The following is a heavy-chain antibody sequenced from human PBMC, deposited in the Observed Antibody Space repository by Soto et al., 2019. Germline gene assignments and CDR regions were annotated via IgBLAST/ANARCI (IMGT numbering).Heavy chain of an antibody. V-gene: IGHV1-69*08. CDR1: GGTFSSYT. D-gene: IGHD1-1*01. CDR2: IIPILGIA. J-gene: IGHJ6*02. CDR3: AREGREPRDV. Sequence: QVQLVQSGAEVKKPGSSVKVSCKASGGTFSSYTISWVRQAPGQGLEWMGRIIPILGIANYAQKFQGRVTITADKSTSTATMELSSLRSEDTAVYYCAREGREPRDVWGPGTTVTVSS.